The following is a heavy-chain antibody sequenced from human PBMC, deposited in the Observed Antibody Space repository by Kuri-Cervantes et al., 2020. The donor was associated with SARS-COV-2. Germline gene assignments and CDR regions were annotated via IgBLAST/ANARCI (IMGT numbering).Heavy chain of an antibody. V-gene: IGHV3-30-3*01. CDR3: AKDYDFWSDLTGGFDY. CDR2: ISYDGSNK. CDR1: GFTFSSYA. D-gene: IGHD3-3*01. J-gene: IGHJ4*02. Sequence: GESLKISCAASGFTFSSYAMHWVRQAPGKGLEWVAVISYDGSNKYYADSVKGRFTISRDNSKNTLYLQMNSLRAEDTAVYYCAKDYDFWSDLTGGFDYWGQGTLVTVSS.